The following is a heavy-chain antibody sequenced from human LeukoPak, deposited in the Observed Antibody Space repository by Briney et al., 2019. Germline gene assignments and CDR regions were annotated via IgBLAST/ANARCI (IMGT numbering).Heavy chain of an antibody. J-gene: IGHJ3*02. CDR2: ISYDGSNK. CDR1: GFTFSSYA. V-gene: IGHV3-30-3*01. D-gene: IGHD4-11*01. CDR3: ARELNSVTTTDAFDI. Sequence: GGSLRLSCAASGFTFSSYAMHWVRQAPGKGLEWVAVISYDGSNKYYADSVKGRFTISRDNSKNTLYLQMNSLRAEDTAVYYCARELNSVTTTDAFDIWGQGTMVTVSS.